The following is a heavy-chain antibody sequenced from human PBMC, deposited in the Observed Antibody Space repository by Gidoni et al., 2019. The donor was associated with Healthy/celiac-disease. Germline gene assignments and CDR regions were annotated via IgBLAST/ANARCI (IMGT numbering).Heavy chain of an antibody. J-gene: IGHJ5*02. CDR2: ISGRGGST. V-gene: IGHV3-23*01. CDR3: AKMGYYDFWSGYYENWFDP. CDR1: GFTFSTYA. Sequence: EVQLLESGGGLVQPGGSLRLSCAASGFTFSTYAMSWVRQAPGKGLEWVSGISGRGGSTYYADSVKGRFTISRDNSKNTLYLQMNSLRAEDTAVYYCAKMGYYDFWSGYYENWFDPWGQGTLVTVSS. D-gene: IGHD3-3*01.